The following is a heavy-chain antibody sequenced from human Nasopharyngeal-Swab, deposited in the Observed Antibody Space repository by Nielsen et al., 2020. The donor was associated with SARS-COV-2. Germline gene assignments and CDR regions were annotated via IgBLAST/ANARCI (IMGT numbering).Heavy chain of an antibody. Sequence: GESLKISCEASGFTFSSYAMHWVRQAPGKGLEWVAVISYDGSNKYYADSVKGRFTISRDNSKNTLYLQMNSLRAEDTAVYYCARSGSGSYYGWFDPWGQGTLVTVSS. CDR2: ISYDGSNK. D-gene: IGHD3-10*01. J-gene: IGHJ5*02. CDR1: GFTFSSYA. CDR3: ARSGSGSYYGWFDP. V-gene: IGHV3-30-3*01.